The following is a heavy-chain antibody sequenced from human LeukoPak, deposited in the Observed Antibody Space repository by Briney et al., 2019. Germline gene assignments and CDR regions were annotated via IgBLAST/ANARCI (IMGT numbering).Heavy chain of an antibody. CDR2: INPNSGGT. Sequence: ASVKVSCKASGYTFTGYYMHWVRQAPGQGLEWMGWINPNSGGTNYAQKFQGRVTMTRDTSISTAYIELSRLRSDDTAVYYCARDRGVDYCSGGSCSHYYYYMDVWGKGTTVTISS. D-gene: IGHD2-15*01. J-gene: IGHJ6*03. CDR1: GYTFTGYY. V-gene: IGHV1-2*02. CDR3: ARDRGVDYCSGGSCSHYYYYMDV.